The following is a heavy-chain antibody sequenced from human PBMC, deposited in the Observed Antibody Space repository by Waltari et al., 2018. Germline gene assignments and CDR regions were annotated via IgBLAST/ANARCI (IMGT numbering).Heavy chain of an antibody. Sequence: QVQLVESGGGVVQPGRSLRLSCAASGFTFSSYGMHWVRQAPGKGLEWVAVIWYDGSNKYYADSVKVRFTISRDNSKNTLYLQMNSLRAEDTAVYYCARANGYSSSWRNYYYYGMDVWGQGTLVTVSS. CDR1: GFTFSSYG. CDR2: IWYDGSNK. J-gene: IGHJ6*02. CDR3: ARANGYSSSWRNYYYYGMDV. D-gene: IGHD6-13*01. V-gene: IGHV3-33*01.